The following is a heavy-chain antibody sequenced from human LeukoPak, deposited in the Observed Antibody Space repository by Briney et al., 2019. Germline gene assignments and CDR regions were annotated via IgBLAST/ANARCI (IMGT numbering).Heavy chain of an antibody. CDR1: GFTFSSYA. Sequence: GGSLRLSCAASGFTFSSYARHWVRQAPGKGLEWVAVISYDGSNKYYADSVKGRFTISRDNSKNTLYLQMNSLRAEDTAVYYCARTMIVLRLFDYWGQGTLVTVSS. CDR2: ISYDGSNK. V-gene: IGHV3-30*04. D-gene: IGHD3-22*01. CDR3: ARTMIVLRLFDY. J-gene: IGHJ4*02.